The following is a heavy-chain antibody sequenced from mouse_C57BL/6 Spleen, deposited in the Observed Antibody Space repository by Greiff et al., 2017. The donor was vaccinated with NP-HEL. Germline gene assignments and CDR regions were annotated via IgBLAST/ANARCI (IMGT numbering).Heavy chain of an antibody. J-gene: IGHJ3*01. Sequence: VQLQQSGAELVRPGASVTLSCKASGYTFTDYEMHWVKQTPVHGLEWIGAIDPETGGTAYNQKFKGKAILTADKSSSTAYMELRSLTSEDSAVYYCTPYYYGSSYEAYWGQGTLVTVSA. V-gene: IGHV1-15*01. D-gene: IGHD1-1*01. CDR1: GYTFTDYE. CDR2: IDPETGGT. CDR3: TPYYYGSSYEAY.